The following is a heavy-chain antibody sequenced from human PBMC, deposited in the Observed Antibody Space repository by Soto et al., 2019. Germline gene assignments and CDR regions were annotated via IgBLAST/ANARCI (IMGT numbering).Heavy chain of an antibody. J-gene: IGHJ3*02. D-gene: IGHD3-3*01. V-gene: IGHV3-48*01. CDR1: GFTFSSYS. CDR3: TRDFGIYALDI. CDR2: ISSSSSTI. Sequence: GGSLRLSCAASGFTFSSYSMNWVRQAPGKGLEWVSYISSSSSTIYYADSVKGRFTISRDNAKNSLYLQMNSLRAEDTAVYYCTRDFGIYALDIWGQGTMVTVSS.